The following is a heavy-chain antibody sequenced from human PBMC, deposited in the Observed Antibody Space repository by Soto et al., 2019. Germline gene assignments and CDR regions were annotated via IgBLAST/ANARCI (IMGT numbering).Heavy chain of an antibody. CDR3: ARGYLSSWFDP. V-gene: IGHV4-61*01. CDR2: IYYSGTT. J-gene: IGHJ5*02. D-gene: IGHD3-10*01. Sequence: PSDTLSRTRTVSFGSVSSVSYYWSWIRQPPGKGLEWIGYIYYSGTTHYNPSLKSRVTISVDTSKKQFSLKLSSVTAADTAVYYCARGYLSSWFDPWGQGTMVTVSS. CDR1: FGSVSSVSYY.